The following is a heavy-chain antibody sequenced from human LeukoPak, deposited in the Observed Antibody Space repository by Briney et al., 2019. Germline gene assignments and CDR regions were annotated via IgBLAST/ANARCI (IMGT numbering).Heavy chain of an antibody. D-gene: IGHD2-21*02. Sequence: GGSLRLSCTASGFTFGDYAMSWVRQAPGKGLEWVSSISSSSSYIYYADSVKGRFTISRDNAKNSLYLQMNSLRAEDTAVYYCAAQDGYCGGDCYLIDYWGQGTLVTVSS. CDR3: AAQDGYCGGDCYLIDY. CDR1: GFTFGDYA. CDR2: ISSSSSYI. J-gene: IGHJ4*02. V-gene: IGHV3-21*01.